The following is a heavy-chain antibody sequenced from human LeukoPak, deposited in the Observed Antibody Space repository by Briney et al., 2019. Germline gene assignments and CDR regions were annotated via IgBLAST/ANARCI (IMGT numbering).Heavy chain of an antibody. Sequence: VASVTVSCKVSGNSLSELSIQWVRQAPGKGLECLGGFDPEEAKMVYAQNFQGRVTMTEDTSTQTAYMELSGLTSDDTAVYYCTTRSGDFWSGFVNWGQGPLVTVSS. CDR1: GNSLSELS. J-gene: IGHJ4*02. CDR3: TTRSGDFWSGFVN. D-gene: IGHD3-3*01. CDR2: FDPEEAKM. V-gene: IGHV1-24*01.